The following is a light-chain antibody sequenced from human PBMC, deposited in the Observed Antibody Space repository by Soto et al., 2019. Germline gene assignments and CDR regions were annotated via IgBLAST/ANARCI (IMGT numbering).Light chain of an antibody. CDR1: QSVSSN. CDR2: GAS. CDR3: QRYIRWPLT. J-gene: IGKJ4*01. V-gene: IGKV3-15*01. Sequence: ENVLTQSPATLSVSPGERATLSCRASQSVSSNLAWYQQKPGQAPSILIYGASTRATGTPDRLSGSGSGTELTLTISSLQSEDFAVYYCQRYIRWPLTCGGGTKVDI.